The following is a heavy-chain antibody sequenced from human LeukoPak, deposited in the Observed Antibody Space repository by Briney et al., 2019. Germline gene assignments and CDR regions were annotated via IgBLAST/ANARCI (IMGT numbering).Heavy chain of an antibody. CDR2: NNPNSGGT. CDR3: AREGSGWRLFGP. J-gene: IGHJ5*02. D-gene: IGHD6-19*01. Sequence: ASVKVSCKASGYTFTGYYMHWVRQAPGQGLEWMGWNNPNSGGTNYAQKFQGRVTMTRDTSISTAYMELSRLRSDDTAVYYCAREGSGWRLFGPWGQGTLVTVSS. V-gene: IGHV1-2*02. CDR1: GYTFTGYY.